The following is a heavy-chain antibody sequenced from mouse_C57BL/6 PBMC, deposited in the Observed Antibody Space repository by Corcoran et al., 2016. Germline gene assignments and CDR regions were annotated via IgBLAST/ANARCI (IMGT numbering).Heavy chain of an antibody. CDR2: ISYDGSN. CDR3: ARGAQAKGDYAMDY. D-gene: IGHD3-2*02. CDR1: GYSITSGYY. V-gene: IGHV3-6*01. Sequence: DVQLQESGPGLVKPSQSLSLTCSVTGYSITSGYYWNWIRQFPGNKLEWMGYISYDGSNNYNPSLKNRISITRDTSKNQFFLKLNSVTTEDTATYYGARGAQAKGDYAMDYWGQGTSVTVSS. J-gene: IGHJ4*01.